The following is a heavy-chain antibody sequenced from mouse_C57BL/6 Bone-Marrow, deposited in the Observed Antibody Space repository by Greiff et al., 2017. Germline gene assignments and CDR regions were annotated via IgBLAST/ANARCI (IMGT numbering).Heavy chain of an antibody. CDR3: AKVIYYDYRSFAY. CDR2: INPNYGTT. D-gene: IGHD2-4*01. V-gene: IGHV1-39*01. CDR1: GYSFTDYN. Sequence: VQLQQSGPELVKPGASVKISCKASGYSFTDYNMNWVKQSNGKSLEWIGVINPNYGTTNYNQKFKGKATMTVDQYSSTAYMQLNSLTSEDSAVYYCAKVIYYDYRSFAYWGQGTLVTVSA. J-gene: IGHJ3*01.